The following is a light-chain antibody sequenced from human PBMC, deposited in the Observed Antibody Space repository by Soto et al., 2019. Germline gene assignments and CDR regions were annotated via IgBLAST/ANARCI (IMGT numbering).Light chain of an antibody. CDR2: GAS. Sequence: EIVLTQSPGTLSLSPGERATLSCRASQSVSSSYLAWYQQKPGQAPRLLIYGASSRATGIPDRFSGSGSGTDFTLTISRLEPEDFAVYYCQQYCSSPNTFGPGTKVDIK. CDR1: QSVSSSY. CDR3: QQYCSSPNT. V-gene: IGKV3-20*01. J-gene: IGKJ3*01.